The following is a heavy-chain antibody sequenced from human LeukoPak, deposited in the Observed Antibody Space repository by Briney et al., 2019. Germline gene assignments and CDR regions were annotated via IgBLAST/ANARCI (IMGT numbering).Heavy chain of an antibody. V-gene: IGHV3-23*01. CDR1: GFTFSNYA. Sequence: GGSLRLSCAVSGFTFSNYAMSWVRQAPGKGLEWVSAISDSGGNTYYADSVKGRFTISRDNSKNMLYLQMNSLRVEDTAVYYCAKGFNTWDLWGQGTQVTVSS. CDR3: AKGFNTWDL. CDR2: ISDSGGNT. J-gene: IGHJ5*02.